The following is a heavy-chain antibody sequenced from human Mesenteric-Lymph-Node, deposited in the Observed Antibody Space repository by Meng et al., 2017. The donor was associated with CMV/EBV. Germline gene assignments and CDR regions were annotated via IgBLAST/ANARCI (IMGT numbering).Heavy chain of an antibody. V-gene: IGHV4-39*07. CDR1: GGSISSSSYY. CDR3: ARSSLYDFWSGAFDYYYGMDV. Sequence: GSLRLSCTVSGGSISSSSYYWGWIRQPPGKGLEWIGSIYYSGSTYYNPSLKSRVTISVDTSKNQFSLKLSSVTAADTAVYYCARSSLYDFWSGAFDYYYGMDVWGQGTTVTVSS. J-gene: IGHJ6*02. D-gene: IGHD3-3*01. CDR2: IYYSGST.